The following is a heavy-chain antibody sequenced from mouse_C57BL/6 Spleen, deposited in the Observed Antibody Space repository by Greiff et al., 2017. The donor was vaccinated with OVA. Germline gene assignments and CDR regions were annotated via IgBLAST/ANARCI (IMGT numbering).Heavy chain of an antibody. V-gene: IGHV1-80*01. CDR1: GYAFSSYW. Sequence: QVQLQQSGAELVRPGASVKISCKASGYAFSSYWMNWVKQRPGKGLEWIGQIYPGDGDTNYNGKFKGKATLTADKSSSTAYMQLSSLTSEDSAVYFCARSGGSSFFDYWGQGTTLTVSS. CDR2: IYPGDGDT. CDR3: ARSGGSSFFDY. D-gene: IGHD1-1*01. J-gene: IGHJ2*01.